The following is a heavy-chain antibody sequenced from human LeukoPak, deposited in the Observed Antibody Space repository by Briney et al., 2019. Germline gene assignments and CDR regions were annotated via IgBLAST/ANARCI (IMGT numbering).Heavy chain of an antibody. CDR1: GFTFSSYG. J-gene: IGHJ4*02. CDR3: ATYSGYDRIFDY. Sequence: GGSLRLSCAASGFTFSSYGMNWVRQAPGKGLEWVSYTSGSSSAIYYADSVKGRLTISRDNVKNTLSLQMNSLRAEDTAVYYCATYSGYDRIFDYWGQGTLVTVSS. V-gene: IGHV3-48*01. CDR2: TSGSSSAI. D-gene: IGHD5-12*01.